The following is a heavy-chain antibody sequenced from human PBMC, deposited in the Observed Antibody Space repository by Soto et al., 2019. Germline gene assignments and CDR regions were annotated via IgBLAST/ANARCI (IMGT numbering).Heavy chain of an antibody. J-gene: IGHJ2*01. CDR3: ARALWRDDYNWGYFDL. Sequence: QVQLVESGGGVVQPGRSLRLSCAASGFTFSSYAMHWVRQAPGKGLEWVAVISYDGSNKYYADSVKGRFTISRDNSKNTLYLQMSSRRAEDRAVYYCARALWRDDYNWGYFDLWGRGTLVTVSS. V-gene: IGHV3-30-3*01. CDR1: GFTFSSYA. D-gene: IGHD4-4*01. CDR2: ISYDGSNK.